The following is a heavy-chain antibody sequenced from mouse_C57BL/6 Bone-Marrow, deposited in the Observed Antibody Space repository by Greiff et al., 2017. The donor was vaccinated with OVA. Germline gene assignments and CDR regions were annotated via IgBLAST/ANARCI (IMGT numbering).Heavy chain of an antibody. D-gene: IGHD2-10*02. V-gene: IGHV5-9*01. CDR2: ISGGGGNT. J-gene: IGHJ2*01. Sequence: EVKVVESGGGLVKPGGSLKLSCAASGFTFSSYTMSWVRQTPEKRLEWVATISGGGGNTYYPDSVKGRFTISRDNAKNTLYLQMSSLRSEDTALYYCARQRYGNYEVDYWGQGTTLTVSS. CDR1: GFTFSSYT. CDR3: ARQRYGNYEVDY.